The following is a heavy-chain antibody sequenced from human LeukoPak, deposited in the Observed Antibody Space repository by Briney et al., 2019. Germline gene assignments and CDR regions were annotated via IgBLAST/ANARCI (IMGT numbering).Heavy chain of an antibody. CDR1: GYTLTELS. J-gene: IGHJ4*02. V-gene: IGHV1-24*01. CDR2: FDPEDGET. Sequence: ASVKVSCKVSGYTLTELSMHWVRQAPGKGLEWMGGFDPEDGETIYAQKFQGRVTMTEDTSTDTAYMELSSLRSEDTAVYYCATTGYCSSTSCYTFDYWGQGTLVTVSS. CDR3: ATTGYCSSTSCYTFDY. D-gene: IGHD2-2*02.